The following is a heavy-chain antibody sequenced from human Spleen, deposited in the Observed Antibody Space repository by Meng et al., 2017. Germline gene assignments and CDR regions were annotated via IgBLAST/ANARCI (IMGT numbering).Heavy chain of an antibody. J-gene: IGHJ4*02. Sequence: GEFLKIFCEASGFTFSRSWMSWVRQAPGKGLEWVANIKQDASEEYYLDPVKGRFNISRDNAKNLLYLQMNSLTAGDTALYYCATSRTFEDWGQGTLVTVSS. V-gene: IGHV3-7*01. CDR3: ATSRTFED. CDR1: GFTFSRSW. D-gene: IGHD1-14*01. CDR2: IKQDASEE.